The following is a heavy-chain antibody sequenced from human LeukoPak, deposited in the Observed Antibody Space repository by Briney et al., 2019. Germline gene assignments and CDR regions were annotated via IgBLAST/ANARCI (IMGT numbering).Heavy chain of an antibody. CDR2: ISAYNCNT. J-gene: IGHJ4*02. CDR1: GYTFTSYG. V-gene: IGHV1-18*01. CDR3: ARDGDSSGWSDYFDY. Sequence: ASVNVSCKASGYTFTSYGISWVRQAPGQGLEWMGWISAYNCNTNYAQKLQGRVTMTTDTSTSTAYMELRSLRSDDTAVYYCARDGDSSGWSDYFDYWGQGTLVTVSS. D-gene: IGHD6-19*01.